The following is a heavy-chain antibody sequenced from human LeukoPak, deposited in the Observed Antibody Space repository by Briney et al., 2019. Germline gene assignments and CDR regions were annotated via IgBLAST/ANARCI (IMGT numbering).Heavy chain of an antibody. CDR2: MNPNSGNT. Sequence: ASVKVSCKASGYTFTGYYMHWVRHSPEQGLEWMGWMNPNSGNTGYAQKFQGRVTMTRNTSISTAYMELSSLRSEDTAVYYCARRDDYGDYWGQGTLVTVSS. CDR1: GYTFTGYY. CDR3: ARRDDYGDY. V-gene: IGHV1-8*02. J-gene: IGHJ4*02.